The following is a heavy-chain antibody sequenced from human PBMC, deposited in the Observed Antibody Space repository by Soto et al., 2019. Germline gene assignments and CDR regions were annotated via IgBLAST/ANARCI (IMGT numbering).Heavy chain of an antibody. V-gene: IGHV1-69*13. J-gene: IGHJ3*02. CDR3: ARVCGYRYVQDAFDI. D-gene: IGHD5-18*01. Sequence: ASVKVSCKASGGPFSSYAISWVRQAPGQGLGWMGGIIPIFGTANYAQKFQGRVTITADESTSTAYMELSSPRSEDTAVYYCARVCGYRYVQDAFDIWGKGTMVTVSS. CDR1: GGPFSSYA. CDR2: IIPIFGTA.